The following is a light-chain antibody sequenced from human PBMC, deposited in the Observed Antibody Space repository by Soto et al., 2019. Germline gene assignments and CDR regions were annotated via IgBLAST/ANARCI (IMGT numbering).Light chain of an antibody. CDR2: EVN. Sequence: QSALTQPPSASGSPGQSVTISCTGTGSDVGGNNYVSWYQQHPGKAPKLMIYEVNKRPSGVPDRFSGSKSGNTASLTVSGLQVGDEAAYYGTPYVGSTKNVVFGGGTKLTVL. CDR3: TPYVGSTKNVV. V-gene: IGLV2-8*01. CDR1: GSDVGGNNY. J-gene: IGLJ2*01.